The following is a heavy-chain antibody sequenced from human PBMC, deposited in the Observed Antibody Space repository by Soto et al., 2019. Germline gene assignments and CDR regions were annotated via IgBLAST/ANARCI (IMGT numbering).Heavy chain of an antibody. J-gene: IGHJ4*02. V-gene: IGHV1-3*04. CDR2: IATGNGNT. Sequence: QAQLVQSGAEVKKPGPSVKVSCKTSGYTFTDYAINWVRQAPGQTLEWMGWIATGNGNTKFSQKFQGRVTITRDTSAPTAYMELTSLTSEDTAVYCCAKGSRMWTPDYWGEGPLVAFSS. CDR3: AKGSRMWTPDY. CDR1: GYTFTDYA. D-gene: IGHD2-21*01.